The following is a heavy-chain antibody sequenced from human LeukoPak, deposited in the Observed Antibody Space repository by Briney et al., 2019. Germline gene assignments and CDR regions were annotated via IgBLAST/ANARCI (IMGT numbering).Heavy chain of an antibody. CDR2: IYHSGST. J-gene: IGHJ4*02. V-gene: IGHV4-4*02. Sequence: EWIGEIYHSGSTNYNPSLKSRVTISVDKSKNQFSLKLSSVTAADTAVYYCARSSWYYFDYWGQGTLVTVSS. CDR3: ARSSWYYFDY. D-gene: IGHD6-13*01.